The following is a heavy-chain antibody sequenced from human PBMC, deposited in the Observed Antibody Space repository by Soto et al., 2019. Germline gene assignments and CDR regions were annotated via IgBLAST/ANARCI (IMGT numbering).Heavy chain of an antibody. V-gene: IGHV1-2*04. D-gene: IGHD6-13*01. J-gene: IGHJ6*02. CDR2: INPNSGGT. Sequence: QVQLVESGAEVKKPGASVKVSCKASGYTFTGYYMHWVRQAPGQELELMEWINPNSGGTNYAQKFQGWVTMTRDTSISTAYMELSRLRSDDTAAYYCARDRAYSGSIYYYYGMDVWGQGTTVTVSS. CDR3: ARDRAYSGSIYYYYGMDV. CDR1: GYTFTGYY.